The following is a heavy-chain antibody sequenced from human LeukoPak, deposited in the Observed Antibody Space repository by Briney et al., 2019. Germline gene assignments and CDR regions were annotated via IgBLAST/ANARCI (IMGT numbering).Heavy chain of an antibody. CDR3: ARYPNYGDYFDY. CDR2: IYTSGST. CDR1: GGSFSGYY. J-gene: IGHJ4*02. V-gene: IGHV4-59*10. D-gene: IGHD4-17*01. Sequence: SETLSLTCAVYGGSFSGYYWRWIRQPPGKGLEWIGRIYTSGSTNYNPSLKSRVTISVDTSKNQFSLKLSSVTAADTAVYYCARYPNYGDYFDYWGQGTLVTVSS.